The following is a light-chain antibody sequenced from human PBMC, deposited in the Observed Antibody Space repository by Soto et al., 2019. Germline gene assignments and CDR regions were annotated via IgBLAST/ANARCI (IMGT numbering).Light chain of an antibody. J-gene: IGKJ1*01. Sequence: EIVMTQSPATLSVSPGERATLSCRASQSVSSNLAWYQQKPGQAPRLLIYGASTRATGIPARFSGSGSGTEFTLTNGSLQSEDFAVYYCQQYNNWPSWTFGQGTKVEIK. V-gene: IGKV3-15*01. CDR3: QQYNNWPSWT. CDR2: GAS. CDR1: QSVSSN.